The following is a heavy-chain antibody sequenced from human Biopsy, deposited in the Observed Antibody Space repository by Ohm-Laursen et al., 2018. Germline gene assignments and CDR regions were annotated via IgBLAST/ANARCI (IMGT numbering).Heavy chain of an antibody. Sequence: GSLRLSCAASGFTFSAYYMAWMRQAPGKGLEWISHISQTGTVTYYADSVMGRFTVFRDNAKNSLYLQMNSLRAEDTALYYCAKDSGGSPLGELFHWGQGNLVTVSS. CDR1: GFTFSAYY. CDR2: ISQTGTVT. J-gene: IGHJ4*02. V-gene: IGHV3-11*01. D-gene: IGHD3-16*01. CDR3: AKDSGGSPLGELFH.